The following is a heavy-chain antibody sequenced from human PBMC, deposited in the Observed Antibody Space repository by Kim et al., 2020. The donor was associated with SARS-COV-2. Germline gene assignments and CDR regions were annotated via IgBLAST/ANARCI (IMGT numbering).Heavy chain of an antibody. Sequence: ASVKVSCKVSGYTLTELSMHWVRQAPGKGLEWMGGFDPEDGETIYAQKFQGRVTMTEDTSTDTAYMELSSLRSEDTAVYYCATDSTIAVAGPNDAFDIWGQGTMVTVSS. V-gene: IGHV1-24*01. CDR1: GYTLTELS. D-gene: IGHD6-19*01. CDR2: FDPEDGET. CDR3: ATDSTIAVAGPNDAFDI. J-gene: IGHJ3*02.